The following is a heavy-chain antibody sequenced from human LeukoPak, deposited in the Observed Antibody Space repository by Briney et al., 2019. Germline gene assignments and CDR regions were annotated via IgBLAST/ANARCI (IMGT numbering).Heavy chain of an antibody. CDR3: ARDLRRPYGSGSYYNHFDY. D-gene: IGHD3-10*01. J-gene: IGHJ4*02. CDR1: GYTFTSYV. Sequence: GASVKVSCKASGYTFTSYVISWVRQAPGQGLEWMGWISAYNGNTNYAQKLQGRVTMTTDTSTSTAYMELRSLRSDDTAVYYCARDLRRPYGSGSYYNHFDYWGQGTLVTVSS. CDR2: ISAYNGNT. V-gene: IGHV1-18*01.